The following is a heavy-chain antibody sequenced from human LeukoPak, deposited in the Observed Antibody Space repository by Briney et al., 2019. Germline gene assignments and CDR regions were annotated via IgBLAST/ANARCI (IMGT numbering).Heavy chain of an antibody. Sequence: ASVKVSCKASGFTFTSYAMNWVRQAPGQGLEWMGWINTNTGNPTYAQGFTGRFVFSLDTSVSTAYLQISSLEAEDSSVYFCARDMYGSGSYHAFDIWGQGTMVTVSS. D-gene: IGHD3-10*01. J-gene: IGHJ3*02. CDR2: INTNTGNP. CDR3: ARDMYGSGSYHAFDI. CDR1: GFTFTSYA. V-gene: IGHV7-4-1*02.